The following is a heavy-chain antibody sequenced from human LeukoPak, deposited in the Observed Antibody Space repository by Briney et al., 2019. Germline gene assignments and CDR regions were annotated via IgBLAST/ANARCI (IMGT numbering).Heavy chain of an antibody. J-gene: IGHJ6*03. CDR3: ARARGFLEWLGDYYYMDV. Sequence: PGGSLRLSCAASGFTFSSYSMNWVRQAPGKGLEWVSYISSSSSTIYYADSVKGRFTISRDNAKNSLYLQMNSLRAEDTAVYYCARARGFLEWLGDYYYMDVWGKGTTVTVSS. CDR1: GFTFSSYS. D-gene: IGHD3-3*01. V-gene: IGHV3-48*04. CDR2: ISSSSSTI.